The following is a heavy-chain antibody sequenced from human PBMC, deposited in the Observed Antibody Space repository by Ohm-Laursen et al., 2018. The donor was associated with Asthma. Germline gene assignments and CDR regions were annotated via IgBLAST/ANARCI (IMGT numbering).Heavy chain of an antibody. CDR3: ARDRVTMIVVASDAFDI. Sequence: ASVKVSCNASGYTFTSYGISWVRQAPGQGLEWMGWISAYNGNTNYAQKLQGRVTMTTDTSTSTAYMELRSLRSDDTAVYYCARDRVTMIVVASDAFDIWGQGTMVTVSS. CDR2: ISAYNGNT. V-gene: IGHV1-18*04. CDR1: GYTFTSYG. D-gene: IGHD3-22*01. J-gene: IGHJ3*02.